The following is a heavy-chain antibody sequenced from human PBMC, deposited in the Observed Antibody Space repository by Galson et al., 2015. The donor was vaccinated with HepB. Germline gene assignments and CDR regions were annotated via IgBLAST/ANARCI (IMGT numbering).Heavy chain of an antibody. Sequence: SLRLSCAASGFTFSSYWMSWVRQAPGKGLEWVANIKQDGSEKYYVDSVKGRFTISRDNAKNSLYLQMNSLRAEDTAVYYCASVGTTGTTYRRNDYWGQGTLVTVSS. CDR3: ASVGTTGTTYRRNDY. D-gene: IGHD1-1*01. J-gene: IGHJ4*02. CDR1: GFTFSSYW. CDR2: IKQDGSEK. V-gene: IGHV3-7*03.